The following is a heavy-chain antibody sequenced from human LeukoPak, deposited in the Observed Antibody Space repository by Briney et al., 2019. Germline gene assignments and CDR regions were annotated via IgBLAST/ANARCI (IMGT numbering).Heavy chain of an antibody. Sequence: PSETLSLTCPVSGGSISSSSYYWGWIRQPPGKGLEWIGSIYYSGSTYYNPSLKSRVTISVDTSKNQFSLKLSSVTAADTAVYYCARAYSSSWRTWYFDLWGRGTLVTVSS. CDR1: GGSISSSSYY. J-gene: IGHJ2*01. V-gene: IGHV4-39*01. CDR2: IYYSGST. CDR3: ARAYSSSWRTWYFDL. D-gene: IGHD6-13*01.